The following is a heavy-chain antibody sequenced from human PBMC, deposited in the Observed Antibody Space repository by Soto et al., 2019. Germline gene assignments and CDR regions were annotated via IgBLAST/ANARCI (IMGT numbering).Heavy chain of an antibody. Sequence: EVQLVESGGGLIQPGGSLRLSCAVSGFTVSNNYMSWVRQAPGKGLEGVSVIYSGGYTAYGDSVKGRFTISRDNSKNTLFLQMKTRGPDDPALYFGGTHPGGGGYWGQGTLVTVSS. CDR1: GFTVSNNY. CDR2: IYSGGYT. CDR3: GTHPGGGGY. D-gene: IGHD3-10*01. V-gene: IGHV3-53*01. J-gene: IGHJ4*02.